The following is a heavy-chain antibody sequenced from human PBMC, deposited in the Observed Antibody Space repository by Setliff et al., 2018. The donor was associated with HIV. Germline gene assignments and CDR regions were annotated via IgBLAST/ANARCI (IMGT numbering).Heavy chain of an antibody. CDR1: GYTFTGYY. Sequence: ASVKVSCKASGYTFTGYYMHWVRQAPGQGLEWMGWINPNNGGTNYAQKFQGRVTMTRDTSISTAYMELSRLGSDDTAVYYCARDAPWDSYGLDYWGQGTLVTVSS. J-gene: IGHJ4*02. CDR2: INPNNGGT. D-gene: IGHD5-18*01. CDR3: ARDAPWDSYGLDY. V-gene: IGHV1-2*02.